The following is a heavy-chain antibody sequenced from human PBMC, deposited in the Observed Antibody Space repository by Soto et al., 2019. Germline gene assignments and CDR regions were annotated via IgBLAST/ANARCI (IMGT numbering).Heavy chain of an antibody. Sequence: SETLSLTCTVSGGSISSSTYYWGWIRQPPGKGLEWIGSIYYSGRTYYNPSLKTRVTISVDTSKNQFSLKLSSVTAADTAVYYCARLACSSTRCFTYFDHWGHGALVTVSS. CDR2: IYYSGRT. D-gene: IGHD2-2*02. CDR3: ARLACSSTRCFTYFDH. CDR1: GGSISSSTYY. V-gene: IGHV4-39*01. J-gene: IGHJ4*01.